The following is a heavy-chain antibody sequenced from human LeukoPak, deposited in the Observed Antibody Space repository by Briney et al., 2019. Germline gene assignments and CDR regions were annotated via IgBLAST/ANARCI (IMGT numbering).Heavy chain of an antibody. CDR3: AKDRGYSYGPFDY. V-gene: IGHV3-23*01. CDR2: ISGSGGST. Sequence: PGGSLRLSCAASGFTFSNYAMSWVRQAPGKGLEWVSAISGSGGSTYYADSVKGRFTISRDNSKNTLYLQMNSLRAEDTAVYYCAKDRGYSYGPFDYWGQGTLVTVSS. CDR1: GFTFSNYA. D-gene: IGHD5-18*01. J-gene: IGHJ4*02.